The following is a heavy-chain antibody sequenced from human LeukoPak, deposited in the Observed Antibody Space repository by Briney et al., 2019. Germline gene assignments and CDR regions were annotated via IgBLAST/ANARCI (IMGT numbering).Heavy chain of an antibody. D-gene: IGHD1-26*01. J-gene: IGHJ4*02. V-gene: IGHV3-7*01. Sequence: GGSLRLACEASGFTFSSYRMSWVRQAPGKGLEWVANIRDDGGEIYYVDSVKGRFTISRDNAKNSLYLQMNSLRAEDTAVYYCARVLGATLRYFDYWGQGTLVTVSS. CDR1: GFTFSSYR. CDR2: IRDDGGEI. CDR3: ARVLGATLRYFDY.